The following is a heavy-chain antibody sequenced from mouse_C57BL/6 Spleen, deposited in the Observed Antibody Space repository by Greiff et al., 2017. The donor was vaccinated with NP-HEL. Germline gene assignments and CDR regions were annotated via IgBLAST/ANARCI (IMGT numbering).Heavy chain of an antibody. CDR1: GYTFTSYW. V-gene: IGHV1-64*01. CDR3: ARGAHGKDAMDY. D-gene: IGHD2-1*01. Sequence: QVQLQQPGAELVKPGASVKLSCKASGYTFTSYWMHWVKQRPGQGLEWIGMIHPNSGSTNYNEKFKSKATLTVDKSSSTAYMQLSSLTSEDSAVYYCARGAHGKDAMDYWGQGTSVTVSS. J-gene: IGHJ4*01. CDR2: IHPNSGST.